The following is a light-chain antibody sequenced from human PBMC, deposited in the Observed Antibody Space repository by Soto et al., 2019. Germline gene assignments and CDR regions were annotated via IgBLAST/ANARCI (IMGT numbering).Light chain of an antibody. CDR2: GAS. CDR1: QSISTY. J-gene: IGKJ1*01. Sequence: DIQMTQSPSSLSASVGDRVTITCRASQSISTYLNWYQQKPGKAPKLLIYGASRLQSGVPSGFSGTGSGTDFTLTISTLQPEDFATYYCQQSYSTSWTFGQGTKVELK. CDR3: QQSYSTSWT. V-gene: IGKV1-39*01.